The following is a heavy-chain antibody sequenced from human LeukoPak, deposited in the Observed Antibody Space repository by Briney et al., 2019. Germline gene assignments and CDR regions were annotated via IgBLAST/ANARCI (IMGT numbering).Heavy chain of an antibody. D-gene: IGHD3-10*01. CDR3: AKESRLGGASGSHHFDY. CDR2: IYTRGNT. J-gene: IGHJ4*02. CDR1: GAPVNFYY. Sequence: SETLSLTCTVSGAPVNFYYLSWIRHSAEKGLEWIGRIYTRGNTNYDPSLKSRVTLSVDTSRNQFSLMLSSVTAADTAVYYCAKESRLGGASGSHHFDYWGQGVLVTVSS. V-gene: IGHV4-4*07.